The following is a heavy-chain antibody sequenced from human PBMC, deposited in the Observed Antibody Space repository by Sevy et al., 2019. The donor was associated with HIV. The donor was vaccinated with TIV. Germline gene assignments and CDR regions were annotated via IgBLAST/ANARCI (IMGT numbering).Heavy chain of an antibody. V-gene: IGHV3-64D*06. J-gene: IGHJ4*02. CDR1: GFTFSSYA. CDR3: VKGVTSITMVRGVIRY. D-gene: IGHD3-10*01. CDR2: ISSNGGST. Sequence: GGSLRLSCSASGFTFSSYAMHWVRQAPGKGLEYVSAISSNGGSTYYADSVKGRFTISRDNSKNRLYLQMSSLRAEDTAVYYCVKGVTSITMVRGVIRYWGQGTLVTVSS.